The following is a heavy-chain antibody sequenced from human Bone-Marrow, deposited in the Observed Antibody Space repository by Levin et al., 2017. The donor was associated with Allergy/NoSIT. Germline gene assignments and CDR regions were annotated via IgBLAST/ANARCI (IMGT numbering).Heavy chain of an antibody. CDR1: GFTFRTDA. CDR2: ISGGGGTT. CDR3: ARESSSTSCCYFDN. Sequence: GGSLRLSCAASGFTFRTDAMSWVRQAPGKGLEWVSGISGGGGTTYYADSVKGRFTISRDNSKNTVYLQMNSLRADDTAVYYCARESSSTSCCYFDNWGQGTLVTVSS. J-gene: IGHJ4*02. D-gene: IGHD2-2*01. V-gene: IGHV3-23*01.